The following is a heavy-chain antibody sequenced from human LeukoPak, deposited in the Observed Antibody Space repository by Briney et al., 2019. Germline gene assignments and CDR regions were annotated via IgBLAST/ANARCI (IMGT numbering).Heavy chain of an antibody. CDR3: ARGWAAIDS. Sequence: GGSLRLSCAASGFTFSSYSMNWLRQAPGKGLEWVSSITSGSSYIYYADSVKGRFTISRDNAKNSLYLQMNSLRAEDTGVYYCARGWAAIDSWGQGTLVTVSS. D-gene: IGHD5-18*01. CDR1: GFTFSSYS. V-gene: IGHV3-21*01. CDR2: ITSGSSYI. J-gene: IGHJ4*02.